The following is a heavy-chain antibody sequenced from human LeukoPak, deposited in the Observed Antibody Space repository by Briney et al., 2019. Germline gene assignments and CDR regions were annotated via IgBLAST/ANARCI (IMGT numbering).Heavy chain of an antibody. CDR3: ASSPTYYFDY. V-gene: IGHV4-39*01. J-gene: IGHJ4*02. Sequence: KTSETLSLTCTVSGGSITTSGHYWGWIRQPPGKGLEWIGSIDYRERTTYNPSPKSRVTISADTSRNQFSLKLSSVTATDTAVYYCASSPTYYFDYWGQGTLVTVSS. CDR1: GGSITTSGHY. CDR2: IDYRERT.